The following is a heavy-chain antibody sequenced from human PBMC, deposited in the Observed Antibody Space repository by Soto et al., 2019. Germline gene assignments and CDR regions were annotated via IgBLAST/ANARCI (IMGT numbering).Heavy chain of an antibody. D-gene: IGHD3-3*01. Sequence: PSETLSLTCTVSGGSISNYYWNWIRQPPGKGLEWIWCVYYSGSTNYNPSLKSRVTISIDTDKHQFSLTLTPVTAADPAASYCLREQIFREVTQWGPGTLVTVSS. V-gene: IGHV4-59*01. CDR1: GGSISNYY. CDR3: LREQIFREVTQ. J-gene: IGHJ4*02. CDR2: VYYSGST.